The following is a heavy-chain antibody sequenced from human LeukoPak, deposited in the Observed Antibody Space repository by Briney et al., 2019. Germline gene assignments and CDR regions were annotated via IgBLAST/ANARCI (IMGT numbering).Heavy chain of an antibody. Sequence: GGPLRLSCAPSGFTFSSYAMSWSRKAPGRGLEWVPPISGSGGSTYYADSVKGRFTISRDNSKNTLYLQMNSLRAEDTAVYYCAKGYSSSWYVGYYFDYWGQGTLVTVSS. D-gene: IGHD6-13*01. V-gene: IGHV3-23*01. J-gene: IGHJ4*02. CDR1: GFTFSSYA. CDR2: ISGSGGST. CDR3: AKGYSSSWYVGYYFDY.